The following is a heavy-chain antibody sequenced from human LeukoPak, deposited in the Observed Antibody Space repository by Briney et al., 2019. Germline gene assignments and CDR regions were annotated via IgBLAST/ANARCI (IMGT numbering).Heavy chain of an antibody. CDR1: GYTFTGYY. V-gene: IGHV1-2*02. J-gene: IGHJ4*02. Sequence: LRASVKVSCKASGYTFTGYYMHWVRQAPGQGLEWMGWINPNSGGTNYAQKFQGRVTMTRDTSISTAYMELSRLRSDDTAVYYCARTRYYYNSRSYGAPYYFDYWGQGTLVTVSS. CDR3: ARTRYYYNSRSYGAPYYFDY. D-gene: IGHD3-10*01. CDR2: INPNSGGT.